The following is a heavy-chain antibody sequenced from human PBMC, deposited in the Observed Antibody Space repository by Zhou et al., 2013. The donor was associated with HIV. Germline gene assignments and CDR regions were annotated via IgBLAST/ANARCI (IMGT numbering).Heavy chain of an antibody. CDR2: IIPILGIA. J-gene: IGHJ6*04. Sequence: QVQLVQSGAEVKKPGSSVKVSCKASGGTFSSYAISWVRQAPGQGLEWMGRIIPILGIANYAQKFQGRVTITADKSTSTAYMELSSLRSEDTAVYYCARASPRYDFWTSGDVWGKGTTVTVSS. CDR1: GGTFSSYA. D-gene: IGHD3-3*01. CDR3: ARASPRYDFWTSGDV. V-gene: IGHV1-69*04.